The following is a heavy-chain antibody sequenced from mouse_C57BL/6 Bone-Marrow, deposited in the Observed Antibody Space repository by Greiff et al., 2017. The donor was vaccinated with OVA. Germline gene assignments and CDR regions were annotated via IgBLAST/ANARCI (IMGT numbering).Heavy chain of an antibody. CDR3: TREGTAQATFDY. V-gene: IGHV5-9-1*02. J-gene: IGHJ2*01. D-gene: IGHD3-2*02. CDR2: ISSGGDYI. Sequence: EVKLVESGEGLVKPGGSLKLSCAASGFTFSSYAMSWVRQTPEKRLEWVAYISSGGDYIYYADTVKGRFPISRDNARNTLYLQMSRLTSEDTAMYYCTREGTAQATFDYWGQGTTLTVAS. CDR1: GFTFSSYA.